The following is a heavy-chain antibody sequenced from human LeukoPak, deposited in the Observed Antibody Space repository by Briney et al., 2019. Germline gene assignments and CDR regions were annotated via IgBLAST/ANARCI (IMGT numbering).Heavy chain of an antibody. CDR1: GGSISSYS. CDR3: VRDRVLGAFDI. V-gene: IGHV4-59*01. Sequence: PSETLSLTCTVSGGSISSYSWTWIRQPPGKGLEWIGSIYYSGSTNYNPSLKSRVTISADTSKNQFSLKLSSVTAADTAVYYCVRDRVLGAFDIWGQGTMVTVSS. D-gene: IGHD3-16*01. J-gene: IGHJ3*02. CDR2: IYYSGST.